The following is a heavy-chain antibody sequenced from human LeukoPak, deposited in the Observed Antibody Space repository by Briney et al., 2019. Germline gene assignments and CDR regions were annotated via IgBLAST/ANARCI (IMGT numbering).Heavy chain of an antibody. CDR2: IYYTGST. CDR3: AMQVGIYGDYNNWFDP. Sequence: SETLSLTCTVSGGSISSYHWSWIRQPPGKGLEWIGHIYYTGSTNYNPSLKSRVTISLDTSKNQFSLKLSSVTAADTAVYYCAMQVGIYGDYNNWFDPWGQGARVTVSS. J-gene: IGHJ5*02. CDR1: GGSISSYH. V-gene: IGHV4-59*01. D-gene: IGHD4-17*01.